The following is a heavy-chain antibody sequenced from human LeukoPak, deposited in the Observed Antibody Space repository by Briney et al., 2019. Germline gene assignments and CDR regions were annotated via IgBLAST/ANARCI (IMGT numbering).Heavy chain of an antibody. CDR1: GFTFSSYG. CDR2: IRYDGSNK. J-gene: IGHJ4*02. V-gene: IGHV3-30*02. CDR3: TTDTPPGGPYYDFWSGFYGY. Sequence: GGSLRLSCAASGFTFSSYGMHWVRQAPGKGLEWVAFIRYDGSNKYYADSVKGRFTISRDNSKNTLYLQMNSLRAEDTAVYYCTTDTPPGGPYYDFWSGFYGYWGQGTLVTVSS. D-gene: IGHD3-3*01.